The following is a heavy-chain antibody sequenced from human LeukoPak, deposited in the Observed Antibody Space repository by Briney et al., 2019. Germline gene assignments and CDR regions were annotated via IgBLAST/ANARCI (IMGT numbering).Heavy chain of an antibody. CDR3: AKGDIVVGGYDY. D-gene: IGHD2-15*01. CDR1: GFTFSSYG. V-gene: IGHV3-30*18. Sequence: PGGSLRLSCAASGFTFSSYGMHWVRQAPGKGLEWVAVISYDGSNKYYADSVKGRFTISRDNSKNTLYPQMNSLRAEDTAVYYCAKGDIVVGGYDYWGQGTLVTVSS. J-gene: IGHJ4*02. CDR2: ISYDGSNK.